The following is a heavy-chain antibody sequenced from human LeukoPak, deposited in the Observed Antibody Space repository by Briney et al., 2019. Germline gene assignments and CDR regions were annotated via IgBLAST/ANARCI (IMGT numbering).Heavy chain of an antibody. Sequence: GGSLRLSCAASGFTFSSYSMNWVRQAPGKGLVWVSRINSDGSSTSYADSVKGRFAISRDNAKNTLYLQTNSLRAEDAAVYYCARGRTTSTFLDYWGQGTLVTVSS. J-gene: IGHJ4*02. V-gene: IGHV3-74*01. CDR2: INSDGSST. CDR1: GFTFSSYS. D-gene: IGHD4-17*01. CDR3: ARGRTTSTFLDY.